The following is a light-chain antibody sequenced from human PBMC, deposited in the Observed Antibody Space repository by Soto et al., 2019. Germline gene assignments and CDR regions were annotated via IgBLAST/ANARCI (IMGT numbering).Light chain of an antibody. CDR1: QSIDNY. J-gene: IGKJ4*01. Sequence: EIVLTQSPATLSLSPGERATLSCRASQSIDNYLAWYQQKPGQGPRLLISDASNRATGIPARLSGSGSGTDFTPSISSLEPGGVVLYDRQARCNWPGTVRGGTKV. CDR2: DAS. CDR3: QARCNWPGT. V-gene: IGKV3-11*01.